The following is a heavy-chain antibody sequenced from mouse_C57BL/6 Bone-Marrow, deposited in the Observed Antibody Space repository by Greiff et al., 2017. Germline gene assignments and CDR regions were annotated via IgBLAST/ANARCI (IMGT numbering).Heavy chain of an antibody. Sequence: VQLKESGTVLARPGASVKMSCKTSGYTFTSYWMHWVKQRPGQGLEWIGAIYPETGGTAYNQKFKGKAILTADKSSSTAYMELRSLTSEDSAVYYCTRRGAYGNFSWFAYWGQGTLVTVSA. CDR1: GYTFTSYW. CDR3: TRRGAYGNFSWFAY. D-gene: IGHD2-1*01. CDR2: IYPETGGT. J-gene: IGHJ3*01. V-gene: IGHV1-5*01.